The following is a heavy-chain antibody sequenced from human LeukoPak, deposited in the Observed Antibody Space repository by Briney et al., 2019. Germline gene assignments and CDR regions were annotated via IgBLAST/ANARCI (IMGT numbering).Heavy chain of an antibody. V-gene: IGHV4-39*07. D-gene: IGHD6-13*01. CDR1: GFTFSSYG. CDR3: ARDPLYSSSWYGYDY. Sequence: PGGSLRLSCAASGFTFSSYGMHWVRQPPGKGLEWIGSIYYSGSTYYNPSLKSRVTISVDTSKNQFSLKLSSVTAADTAVYYCARDPLYSSSWYGYDYWGQGTLVTVSS. CDR2: IYYSGST. J-gene: IGHJ4*02.